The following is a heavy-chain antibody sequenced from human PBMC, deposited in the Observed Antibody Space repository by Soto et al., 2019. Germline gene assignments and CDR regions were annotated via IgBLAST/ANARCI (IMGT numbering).Heavy chain of an antibody. CDR3: ARVDLEYCSGGSCRNWFDP. V-gene: IGHV1-24*01. D-gene: IGHD2-15*01. CDR1: GYTLTELS. J-gene: IGHJ5*02. CDR2: FDPEDGET. Sequence: GASVKVSCKVSGYTLTELSMHWVRQAPGKGLEWMGGFDPEDGETIYAQKFQGRVTMTEDTSTGTAYMELRSLRSDDTAVYYCARVDLEYCSGGSCRNWFDPWGQGTLVTVSS.